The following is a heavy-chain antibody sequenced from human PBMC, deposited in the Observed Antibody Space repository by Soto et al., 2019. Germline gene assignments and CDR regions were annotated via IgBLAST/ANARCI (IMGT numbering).Heavy chain of an antibody. D-gene: IGHD2-21*01. CDR2: INPNSGAT. CDR3: ARELRCAHAHNAFAM. CDR1: GYTFSDYY. V-gene: IGHV1-2*02. J-gene: IGHJ3*02. Sequence: ASVKVSCKASGYTFSDYYIHWVRQAPGQGPEWMGWINPNSGATHYAEKFQGRVTMTRDTSISTAYMDLTRLTSDDTAVYYCARELRCAHAHNAFAMSGQRTIVTASS.